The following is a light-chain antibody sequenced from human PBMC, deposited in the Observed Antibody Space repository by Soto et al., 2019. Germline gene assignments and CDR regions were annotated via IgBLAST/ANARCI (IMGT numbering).Light chain of an antibody. CDR3: QQANSFPLT. CDR1: QGISSW. J-gene: IGKJ5*01. CDR2: SAS. V-gene: IGKV1-12*01. Sequence: DIQRTQSPSSVSASVGDRVTITCRASQGISSWLALYKQKPGKAPKLLIYSASSLHSGVPSRFSRSLSGTDFTLTLRSLQPEDCATYDGQQANSFPLTFCPGTRLEIK.